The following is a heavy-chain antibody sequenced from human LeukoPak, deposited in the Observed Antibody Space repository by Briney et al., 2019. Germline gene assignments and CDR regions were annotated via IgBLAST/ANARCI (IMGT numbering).Heavy chain of an antibody. V-gene: IGHV3-30*03. Sequence: GGSLRLSCVASGLTFSTYGMHWVRQAPGKGLEWVAVMSHDGGNEKYADSVKGRFTISRDNSKKTLYLQMNSLRSEDAAVYYCARAKIIEAITHMDVWGQGTTVTVSS. CDR3: ARAKIIEAITHMDV. J-gene: IGHJ6*02. CDR2: MSHDGGNE. CDR1: GLTFSTYG. D-gene: IGHD5-12*01.